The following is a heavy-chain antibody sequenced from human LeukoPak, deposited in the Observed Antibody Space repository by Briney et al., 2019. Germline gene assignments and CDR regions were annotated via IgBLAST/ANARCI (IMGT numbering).Heavy chain of an antibody. Sequence: GGSLRLSCAASGFTFSSYWMSWVRQAPGKGLEWVANIKQDGSEKYYVDSVKGRLTISRDNAKNSLYLQMNSLRAEDTAVYYCARDRFDDSSGYYYHYFYYMDVWGKGTTVTVSS. J-gene: IGHJ6*03. CDR3: ARDRFDDSSGYYYHYFYYMDV. CDR2: IKQDGSEK. V-gene: IGHV3-7*03. D-gene: IGHD3-22*01. CDR1: GFTFSSYW.